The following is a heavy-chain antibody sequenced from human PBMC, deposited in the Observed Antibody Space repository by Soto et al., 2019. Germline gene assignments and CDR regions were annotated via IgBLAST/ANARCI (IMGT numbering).Heavy chain of an antibody. CDR2: ISWNSGSI. J-gene: IGHJ6*02. D-gene: IGHD1-7*01. V-gene: IGHV3-9*01. CDR3: AKDMGVTGTTDGGVGMDV. Sequence: GGSLRLSCAASGITFDDYAMHWVRQAPGKGLEWVSGISWNSGSIGYADSVKGRFTISRDNAKNSLYLQMNSLRAEDTALYYCAKDMGVTGTTDGGVGMDVWGQGTTVTVSS. CDR1: GITFDDYA.